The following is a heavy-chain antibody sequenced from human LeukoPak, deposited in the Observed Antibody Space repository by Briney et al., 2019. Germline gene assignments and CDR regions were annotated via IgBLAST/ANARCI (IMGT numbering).Heavy chain of an antibody. CDR1: GYTFTNYD. CDR3: ARVVYCSGGSCYVFDH. D-gene: IGHD2-15*01. V-gene: IGHV1-18*01. Sequence: ASVKVSCKASGYTFTNYDISWVRQAPGQGLEWMGWISAYNGNTNYAQKVQGRVIMSTDTSTSTAYMEVRSLRSDDTAVYYCARVVYCSGGSCYVFDHWGQGTLVTVSS. CDR2: ISAYNGNT. J-gene: IGHJ4*02.